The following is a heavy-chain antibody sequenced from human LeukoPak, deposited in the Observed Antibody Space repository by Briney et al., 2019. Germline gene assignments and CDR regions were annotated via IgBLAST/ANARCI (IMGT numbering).Heavy chain of an antibody. J-gene: IGHJ6*02. D-gene: IGHD2-2*01. Sequence: GGSLRLSCAASGFTFSAHWMTWVRQAPGKGLEWVSSISSSSIDIYYADSVKGRFTISRDNAKNSLYLQMNSLRVEDTAVYYCARPGECTSTSCYYYYYYGMDVWGQGTTVTVSS. CDR1: GFTFSAHW. CDR3: ARPGECTSTSCYYYYYYGMDV. CDR2: ISSSSIDI. V-gene: IGHV3-21*01.